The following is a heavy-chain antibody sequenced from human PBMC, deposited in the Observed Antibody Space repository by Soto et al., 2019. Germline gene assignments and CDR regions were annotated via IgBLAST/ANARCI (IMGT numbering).Heavy chain of an antibody. J-gene: IGHJ4*02. CDR1: GYTFTIYI. CDR2: ISDYNGNA. Sequence: QVQLVQSGPEVKKPGASVKVSCKASGYTFTIYIISWVRQAPGQGLEWMGRISDYNGNADYSQKLQGRVTMTTDTSTNTVYMELRSLTSDDTAVYFCARAPGSYFYYFDSWGQGTQVTVSS. V-gene: IGHV1-18*01. CDR3: ARAPGSYFYYFDS. D-gene: IGHD3-10*01.